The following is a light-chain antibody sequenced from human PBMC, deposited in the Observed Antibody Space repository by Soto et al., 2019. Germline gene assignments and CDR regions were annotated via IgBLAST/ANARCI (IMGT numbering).Light chain of an antibody. CDR3: LQRSNWPWT. Sequence: EIVLTQSPATLSLSPGERATLSCRASPSVSSYLAWYQQKPGQAPRLLIYDASNRATGIPARFSGSGSGTDFTLTISSLEPEDFAVYYCLQRSNWPWTFGQGTKVEIK. J-gene: IGKJ1*01. CDR1: PSVSSY. CDR2: DAS. V-gene: IGKV3-11*01.